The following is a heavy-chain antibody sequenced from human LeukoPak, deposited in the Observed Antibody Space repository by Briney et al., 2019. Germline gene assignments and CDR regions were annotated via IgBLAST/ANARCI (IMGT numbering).Heavy chain of an antibody. CDR2: ISTYDGNT. Sequence: ASVKVSCKASGYTFITHGITWVRQAPGQGLEWMGGISTYDGNTNYAQKFQGRVTMTTDTSTSTAYMELRSLRSDDTAVYYCARALYSNYVRALYYFDFWGQGMLVTVSS. D-gene: IGHD4-11*01. V-gene: IGHV1-18*01. CDR1: GYTFITHG. J-gene: IGHJ4*02. CDR3: ARALYSNYVRALYYFDF.